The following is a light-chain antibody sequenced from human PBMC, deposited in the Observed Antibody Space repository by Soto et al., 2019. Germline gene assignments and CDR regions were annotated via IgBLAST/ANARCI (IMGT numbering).Light chain of an antibody. V-gene: IGLV1-44*01. J-gene: IGLJ2*01. CDR1: SSNIGSNT. CDR2: SNN. CDR3: AAWDDSRTVV. Sequence: QSVLTQPPSASGTPGQRVTISCSGSSSNIGSNTINWYQQLPGTAPKLLIYSNNQRPSGVPDRFSGSKSGTSASLAISGLQSEDEADYYCAAWDDSRTVVFGGGTKLTVL.